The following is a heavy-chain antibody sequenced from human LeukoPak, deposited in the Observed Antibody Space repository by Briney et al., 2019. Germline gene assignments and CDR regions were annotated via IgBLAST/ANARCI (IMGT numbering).Heavy chain of an antibody. D-gene: IGHD3-22*01. V-gene: IGHV1-46*01. J-gene: IGHJ3*02. CDR2: INPSGGRT. Sequence: ASVKVSCKASGYTFTSYYIYWMRQAHGHGLDWMGIINPSGGRTNYAHKFQGRVTMTRDMSTSTVYMELSSLRSEDTAVYYCAGPSSYYDSSGYRTDAFDIWGQGTMVTVSS. CDR3: AGPSSYYDSSGYRTDAFDI. CDR1: GYTFTSYY.